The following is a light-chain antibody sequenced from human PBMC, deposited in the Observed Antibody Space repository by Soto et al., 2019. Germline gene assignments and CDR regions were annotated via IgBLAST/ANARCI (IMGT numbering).Light chain of an antibody. V-gene: IGLV1-51*01. CDR1: ISNIGKNY. Sequence: QSVLTQPPSVSAAPGQKVTISYSGSISNIGKNYVSWYQQLPGTAPKVLIYDNNKRPSGIPDRFSGSKSGTSATLGITGLQTGDEADYYCGTWDSSLSAPNWVFGGGTKLTVL. CDR2: DNN. CDR3: GTWDSSLSAPNWV. J-gene: IGLJ3*02.